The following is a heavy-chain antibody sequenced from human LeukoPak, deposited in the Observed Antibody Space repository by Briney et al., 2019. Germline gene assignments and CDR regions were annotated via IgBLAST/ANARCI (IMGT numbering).Heavy chain of an antibody. D-gene: IGHD2/OR15-2a*01. J-gene: IGHJ6*02. CDR2: IYSGGST. V-gene: IGHV3-66*01. CDR3: ARDSSLNSYYYYGMDV. Sequence: GGSLRLSCAASGFTVSSNYMSWVRQAPGKGLEWVSIIYSGGSTYYADSVKGRFTISRDNSKNTLYLQMNSLRVGDTAVYYCARDSSLNSYYYYGMDVWGQGTTVTVSS. CDR1: GFTVSSNY.